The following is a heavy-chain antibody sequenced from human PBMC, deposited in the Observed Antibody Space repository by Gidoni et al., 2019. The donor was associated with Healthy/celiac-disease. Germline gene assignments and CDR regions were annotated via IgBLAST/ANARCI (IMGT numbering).Heavy chain of an antibody. V-gene: IGHV3-15*01. CDR3: TTDQFYGDF. D-gene: IGHD4-17*01. J-gene: IGHJ4*02. CDR2: KTDGGTT. Sequence: KTDGGTTDYAAPVKGRFTISRDDSKNTLYLQMNSLKTEDTAVYYCTTDQFYGDFWGQGTLVTVSS.